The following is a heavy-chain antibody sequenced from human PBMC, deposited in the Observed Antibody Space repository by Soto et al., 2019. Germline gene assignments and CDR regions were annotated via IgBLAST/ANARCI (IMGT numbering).Heavy chain of an antibody. V-gene: IGHV3-74*01. CDR2: INSDGSVS. CDR1: GFTFSNYW. CDR3: ARGDCVGGTCYSLAGSFYYYLDV. J-gene: IGHJ6*03. Sequence: EVQLVESGGGLVQPGGSLRLSCAASGFTFSNYWMYWVRQAPGKGLVWVSRINSDGSVSSYADSVKGRLTISRDNVNNTLYLQMDSLRDEDTAVYYCARGDCVGGTCYSLAGSFYYYLDVWGKGTTVTVFS. D-gene: IGHD2-15*01.